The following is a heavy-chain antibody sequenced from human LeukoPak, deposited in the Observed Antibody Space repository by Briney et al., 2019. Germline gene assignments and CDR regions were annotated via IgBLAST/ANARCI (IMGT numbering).Heavy chain of an antibody. D-gene: IGHD3-10*01. Sequence: GGCLRLSPAAPGVTFSTYGMSCVRQAPGKGLEWVANIKQGGSEKNYVESVKGRFTIARDEAKNTLYLQMSSLRAPNTAVYIIARDKGGMVPFDYWGQGTLVTVSS. CDR1: GVTFSTYG. CDR3: ARDKGGMVPFDY. J-gene: IGHJ4*02. CDR2: IKQGGSEK. V-gene: IGHV3-7*01.